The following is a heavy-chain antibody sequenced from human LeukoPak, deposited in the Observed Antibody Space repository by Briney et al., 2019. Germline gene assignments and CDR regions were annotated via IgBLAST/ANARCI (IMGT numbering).Heavy chain of an antibody. CDR3: ARQASVVRGILYYYYGMDV. CDR2: IYYSGSS. V-gene: IGHV4-59*08. CDR1: GGSITSDY. Sequence: SETLSLTCIVSGGSITSDYWSWIRQPPGKGLEWIGCIYYSGSSDYNPSLRSRVTISVDTPKNQFSLKLTSVTAAATAVYYCARQASVVRGILYYYYGMDVWGQGATVTVSS. D-gene: IGHD3-10*01. J-gene: IGHJ6*02.